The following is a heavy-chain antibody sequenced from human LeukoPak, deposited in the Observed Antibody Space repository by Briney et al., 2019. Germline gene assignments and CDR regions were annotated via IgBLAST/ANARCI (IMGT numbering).Heavy chain of an antibody. Sequence: ADTLSLLCSVWGYLKSIGYYLGSIGHPPGTGLDWIDSIYGSGNTHYSPYLTSRHIISVDTSKNQFSLRLNSVTAADTAIYYCARDDWVVRGLLTRAFDYWGQGILVAVSA. CDR2: IYGSGNT. CDR1: GYLKSIGYY. V-gene: IGHV4-38-2*02. J-gene: IGHJ4*02. CDR3: ARDDWVVRGLLTRAFDY. D-gene: IGHD3-10*01.